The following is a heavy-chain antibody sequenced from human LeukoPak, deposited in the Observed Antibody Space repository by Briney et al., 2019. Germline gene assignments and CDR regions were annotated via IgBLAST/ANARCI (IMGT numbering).Heavy chain of an antibody. V-gene: IGHV3-53*01. CDR3: AGVSKSATTGTVLDY. J-gene: IGHJ4*02. CDR1: GFTVSNNY. D-gene: IGHD6-13*01. CDR2: IYSNDNT. Sequence: GGSLRLSCAASGFTVSNNYMSRVRQAPGKGLDWVSLIYSNDNTYYADPVKGRFTISRDNSKNTLYLQMNSLRAEDTAVYYCAGVSKSATTGTVLDYWGQGTLVTVSS.